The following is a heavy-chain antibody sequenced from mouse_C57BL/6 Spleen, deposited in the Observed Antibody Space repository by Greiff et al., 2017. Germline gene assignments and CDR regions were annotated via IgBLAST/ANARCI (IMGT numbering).Heavy chain of an antibody. CDR2: IDPSDSYT. J-gene: IGHJ4*01. CDR1: GYTFTSYW. CDR3: ARGGPGDAMDY. Sequence: QVQLQQPGAELVMPGASVKLSCKASGYTFTSYWMHWVKQRPGQGLEWIGEIDPSDSYTNYNQKFKGKSTLTVDKSSSTAYMQLSCLTSEDSAVYYCARGGPGDAMDYWGQGTSVTVSS. V-gene: IGHV1-69*01. D-gene: IGHD4-1*01.